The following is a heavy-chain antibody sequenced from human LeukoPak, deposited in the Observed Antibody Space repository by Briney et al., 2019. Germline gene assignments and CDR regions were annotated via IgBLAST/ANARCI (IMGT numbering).Heavy chain of an antibody. CDR3: ARADWNENAFDI. D-gene: IGHD1-1*01. CDR1: GFTFDDYG. Sequence: GGSLRLSXAASGFTFDDYGMSWVRQAPGKGLEWVSGINWNGGSTGYADPVKGRFTISRDNAKNSLYLQMNSLRAEDTALYYCARADWNENAFDIWGQGTMVTVSS. CDR2: INWNGGST. V-gene: IGHV3-20*04. J-gene: IGHJ3*02.